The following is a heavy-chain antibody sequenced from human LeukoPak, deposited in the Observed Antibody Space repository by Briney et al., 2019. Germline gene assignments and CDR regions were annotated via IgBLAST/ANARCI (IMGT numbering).Heavy chain of an antibody. J-gene: IGHJ4*02. CDR1: GYSISSGYY. D-gene: IGHD6-19*01. CDR3: ARGSGWSRVGY. Sequence: SETLSLTCTVSGYSISSGYYWSWIRQPPGKGLEWIGEINHSGSTNYNPSLKSRVTISVDTSKNQFSLKLSSVTAADTAVYYCARGSGWSRVGYWGQGTLVTVSS. CDR2: INHSGST. V-gene: IGHV4-38-2*02.